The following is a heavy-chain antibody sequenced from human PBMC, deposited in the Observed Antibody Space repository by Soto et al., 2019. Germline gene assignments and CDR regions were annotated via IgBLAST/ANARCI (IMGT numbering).Heavy chain of an antibody. Sequence: EVQLVESGGGLVKPGGSLRLSCAASGFTFSSYSMNWVRQAPGKGLEWVSSISSSSSYIYYADSVKGRFTISRDNAKNSLYLQMNSLRAEDTAVYYCARSGSTVTLDVDYWGQGTLVTVSS. CDR3: ARSGSTVTLDVDY. CDR1: GFTFSSYS. V-gene: IGHV3-21*01. D-gene: IGHD4-17*01. CDR2: ISSSSSYI. J-gene: IGHJ4*02.